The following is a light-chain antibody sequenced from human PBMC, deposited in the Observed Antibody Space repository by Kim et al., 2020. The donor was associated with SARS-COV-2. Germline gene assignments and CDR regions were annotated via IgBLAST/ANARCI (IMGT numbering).Light chain of an antibody. CDR2: DAS. CDR3: QQYGDSKT. J-gene: IGKJ1*01. V-gene: IGKV3-20*01. Sequence: LAPGERATPSCRASQSVKNDFLAWYQQKSGQAPRLLIYDASSRATGIPDRFSGSGSGTDFTLTISRLEPEDFAVYHCQQYGDSKTFGQGTKVDIK. CDR1: QSVKNDF.